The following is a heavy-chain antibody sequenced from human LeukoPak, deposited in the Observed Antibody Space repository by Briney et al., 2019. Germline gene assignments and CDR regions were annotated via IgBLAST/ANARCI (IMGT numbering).Heavy chain of an antibody. V-gene: IGHV1-18*01. Sequence: GASVRVSCKTSGYTFTNYGVSWVRQAPGQGLEWMGWVGTHTGNKHYAQNFQDRFTMTTDTSTSTAYMELRRLTSDDTAVYYCARGGSGFVFYSYYMDVWGKGTTVIVSS. CDR3: ARGGSGFVFYSYYMDV. CDR2: VGTHTGNK. J-gene: IGHJ6*03. D-gene: IGHD3-22*01. CDR1: GYTFTNYG.